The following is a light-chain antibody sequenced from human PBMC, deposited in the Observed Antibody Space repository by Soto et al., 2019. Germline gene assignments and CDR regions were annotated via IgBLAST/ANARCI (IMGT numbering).Light chain of an antibody. J-gene: IGKJ5*01. CDR3: QQRSNWPPHT. V-gene: IGKV3-11*01. CDR2: GAS. CDR1: QSVSSN. Sequence: ELVLTQSPASLSLSPGERATLSCRASQSVSSNLAWYQQKPGQAPRLLIYGASTRATGIPARFSGSGSGTEFTLPISSLEPEDFSVYYCQQRSNWPPHTFGQGTRLEIK.